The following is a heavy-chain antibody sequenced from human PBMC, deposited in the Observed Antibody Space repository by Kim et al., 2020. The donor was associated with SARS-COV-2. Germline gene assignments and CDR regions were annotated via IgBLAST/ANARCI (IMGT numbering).Heavy chain of an antibody. Sequence: GRFTISRDNSKNTLYLQMNSLRAEDTAVYYCAKVGGFGELLAYYYYGMDVWGQGTTVTVSS. V-gene: IGHV3-23*01. CDR3: AKVGGFGELLAYYYYGMDV. J-gene: IGHJ6*02. D-gene: IGHD3-10*01.